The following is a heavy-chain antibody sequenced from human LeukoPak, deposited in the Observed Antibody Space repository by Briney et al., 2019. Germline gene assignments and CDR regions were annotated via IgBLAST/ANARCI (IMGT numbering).Heavy chain of an antibody. CDR2: INAGNGNT. CDR1: GYTFTSYA. D-gene: IGHD2-2*01. Sequence: ASVKVSCKASGYTFTSYAMHWVRQAPGQRLEWMGWINAGNGNTKYSQKFQGRVTITRDTSASTAYMELSSLGSEDTAVYYCARDWPGAVVPAAGGDAFDIWGQGTMVTVSS. CDR3: ARDWPGAVVPAAGGDAFDI. V-gene: IGHV1-3*01. J-gene: IGHJ3*02.